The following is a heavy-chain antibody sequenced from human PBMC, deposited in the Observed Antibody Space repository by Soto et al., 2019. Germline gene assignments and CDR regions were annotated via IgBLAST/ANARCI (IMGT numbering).Heavy chain of an antibody. V-gene: IGHV3-23*01. J-gene: IGHJ4*02. D-gene: IGHD6-13*01. CDR3: AKDELAAGTGRDY. CDR2: ISGSGGST. CDR1: GFTFSSYA. Sequence: EVQLLESGGGLVQPGGSLRLSCAASGFTFSSYAMSWVRQAPGKGLEWVSAISGSGGSTYYADSVKGRFTISRDNSKNTLYLPMNSRRAEDTAVSYCAKDELAAGTGRDYWGQGTLVTVSS.